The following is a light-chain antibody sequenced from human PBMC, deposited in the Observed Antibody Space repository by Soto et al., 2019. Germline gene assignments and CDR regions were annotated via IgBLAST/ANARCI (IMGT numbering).Light chain of an antibody. V-gene: IGKV1-39*01. J-gene: IGKJ4*01. CDR1: QSISTN. CDR3: QQSFSTLSAT. Sequence: DIQMTQSPSSLSASVGDRVTITCRASQSISTNLNWYQQKLGKAPKLLIYATSSLQSGVPSRFSGSGSGTDFTLTISSLQPEDFATYYCQQSFSTLSATFCGGTKVEIK. CDR2: ATS.